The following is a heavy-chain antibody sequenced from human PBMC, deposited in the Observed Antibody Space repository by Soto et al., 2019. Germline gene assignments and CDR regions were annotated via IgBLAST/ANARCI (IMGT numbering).Heavy chain of an antibody. Sequence: SETLSLTCTVSGASVNSASYDWTWIRQPPGKGLEYIGYIRYSGTTDYNPSLKSRVTISLDMSKNHFSLKLTSVTSADTAVYYCARTDSRGAWAAWFWGQGTLVTVSS. CDR2: IRYSGTT. CDR3: ARTDSRGAWAAWF. CDR1: GASVNSASYD. V-gene: IGHV4-61*03. D-gene: IGHD6-13*01. J-gene: IGHJ4*02.